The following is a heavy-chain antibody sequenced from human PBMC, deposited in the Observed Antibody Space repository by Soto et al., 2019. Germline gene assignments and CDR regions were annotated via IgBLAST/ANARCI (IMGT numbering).Heavy chain of an antibody. J-gene: IGHJ4*02. CDR3: ARTYYDFWSGYYMGSFDY. CDR1: GFTFRTYW. D-gene: IGHD3-3*01. Sequence: HPGGSLRLSCAASGFTFRTYWMHWVRQAPGKGLEWVSRINGDGTISTYADSVKGRFAVSRDNAKNTLYLQMNSLRAADTAVYYCARTYYDFWSGYYMGSFDYWGQGTLVTVSS. V-gene: IGHV3-74*01. CDR2: INGDGTIS.